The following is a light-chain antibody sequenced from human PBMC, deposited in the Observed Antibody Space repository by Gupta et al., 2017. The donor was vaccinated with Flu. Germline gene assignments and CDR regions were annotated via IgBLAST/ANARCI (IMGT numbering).Light chain of an antibody. V-gene: IGKV3-20*01. CDR1: QSISSSN. Sequence: EIVLTQSPGTLSLSPGERATLSCRASQSISSSNLAWYQQKPGPAPRLLIYGATSRATGIPDRFSGRGSVTDFTLTISRLEPEDVAVYGCQQYGSSPGFGQGTKVEIK. CDR3: QQYGSSPG. CDR2: GAT. J-gene: IGKJ1*01.